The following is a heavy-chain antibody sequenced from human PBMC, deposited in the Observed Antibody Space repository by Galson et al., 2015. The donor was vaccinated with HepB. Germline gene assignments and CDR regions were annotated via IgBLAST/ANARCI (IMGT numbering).Heavy chain of an antibody. V-gene: IGHV2-70*04. D-gene: IGHD6-19*01. CDR2: IDWDDDK. CDR1: GFSLSTTEMR. Sequence: PALVKPTQTLTLTCTFSGFSLSTTEMRVSWIRQPPGKALEWLARIDWDDDKFYSTSLKTRLTISKDTSKNQVALTMTNMDPVDTATYYCARSGYSSGWYPWYFDLWGRGTLVTVSS. J-gene: IGHJ2*01. CDR3: ARSGYSSGWYPWYFDL.